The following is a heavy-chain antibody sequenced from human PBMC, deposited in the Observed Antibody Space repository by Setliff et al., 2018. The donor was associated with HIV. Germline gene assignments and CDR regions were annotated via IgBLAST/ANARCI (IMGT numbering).Heavy chain of an antibody. CDR2: ISYSGST. CDR3: ATLNFPLNWFDP. Sequence: PSETLSLTCSVSGASISSSPYYWAWIRQPPGKGLEWIATISYSGSTHYNLALMSRVTISMDTSRNQFSVKLSSVTAAGTAIYYCATLNFPLNWFDPWGQGTPVTVSS. CDR1: GASISSSPYY. V-gene: IGHV4-39*01. J-gene: IGHJ5*02.